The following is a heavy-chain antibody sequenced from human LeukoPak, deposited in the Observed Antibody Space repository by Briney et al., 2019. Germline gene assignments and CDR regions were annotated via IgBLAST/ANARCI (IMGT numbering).Heavy chain of an antibody. CDR3: ASYSNSWYYFDY. Sequence: SETLSLTCTVSGGSITSYYWSWIRQPPGKGLEWIGYMYYSGNSYYNPSLKSRVTISVDTSKNQFFLKLSSTTAADTAVYYCASYSNSWYYFDYWGQGTLVTVSS. V-gene: IGHV4-59*01. J-gene: IGHJ4*02. D-gene: IGHD6-13*01. CDR1: GGSITSYY. CDR2: MYYSGNS.